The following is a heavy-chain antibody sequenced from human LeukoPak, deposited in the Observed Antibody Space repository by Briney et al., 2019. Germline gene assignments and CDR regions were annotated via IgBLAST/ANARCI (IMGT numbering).Heavy chain of an antibody. CDR2: VHYSGGA. CDR3: ARGPRAVVTYYYCYYGMDV. V-gene: IGHV4-59*11. CDR1: GTSINSHY. D-gene: IGHD3-22*01. J-gene: IGHJ6*02. Sequence: SETLSLTCTVSGTSINSHYWSWIRQPPGKGLEWIGYVHYSGGANYNPSLKSRVTISVDTSKNQFSLKLSSVTAADTAVYYCARGPRAVVTYYYCYYGMDVWGQGTTVTVSS.